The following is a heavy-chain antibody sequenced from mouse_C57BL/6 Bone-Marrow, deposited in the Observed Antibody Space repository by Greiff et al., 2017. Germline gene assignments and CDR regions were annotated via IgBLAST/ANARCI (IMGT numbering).Heavy chain of an antibody. CDR2: INPNNGGT. V-gene: IGHV1-26*01. Sequence: SGPELVKPGASVKISCKASGYTFTDYYMNWVKQSHGKSLEWIGDINPNNGGTSYNQKFKGKATLTVDKSSSTAYMELRSLTSEDSAVYYCARGRDDYWGQGTTLTVSS. CDR3: ARGRDDY. J-gene: IGHJ2*01. CDR1: GYTFTDYY.